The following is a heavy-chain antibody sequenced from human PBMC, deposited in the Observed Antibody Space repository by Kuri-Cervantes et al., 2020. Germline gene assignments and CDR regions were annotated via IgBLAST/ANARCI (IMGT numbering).Heavy chain of an antibody. CDR2: INPNSGGT. J-gene: IGHJ4*02. Sequence: ASVKVSCKASGYTFTGYYMHWVRQAPGQGLEWMGWINPNSGGTNYAQKFQGRVTMTRDTSISTAYMELSRLRSDDTAVYHCARGPLYSSSWSVDYWGQGALVTVSS. CDR3: ARGPLYSSSWSVDY. CDR1: GYTFTGYY. D-gene: IGHD6-13*01. V-gene: IGHV1-2*02.